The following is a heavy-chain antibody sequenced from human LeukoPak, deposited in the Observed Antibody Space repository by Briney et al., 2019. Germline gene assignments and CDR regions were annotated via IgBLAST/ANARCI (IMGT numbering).Heavy chain of an antibody. J-gene: IGHJ6*02. CDR3: AKVVGIAAAPPDV. CDR1: GFTFSSYS. D-gene: IGHD6-13*01. Sequence: GGSLRLSCAASGFTFSSYSMNWARQAPEKGLEWVSFISSSGDSIYYADSVKGRFTVSRDNAKNSLYLQMDSLRAEDTAVYYCAKVVGIAAAPPDVWGQGTTVTVSS. CDR2: ISSSGDSI. V-gene: IGHV3-21*04.